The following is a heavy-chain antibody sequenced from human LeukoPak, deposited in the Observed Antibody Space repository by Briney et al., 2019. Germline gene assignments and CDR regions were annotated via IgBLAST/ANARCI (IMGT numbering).Heavy chain of an antibody. V-gene: IGHV4-4*02. CDR3: ARAVGTDGYNLWVY. CDR1: GGSISSSNW. J-gene: IGHJ4*02. D-gene: IGHD5-24*01. Sequence: SGTLSLTCADSGGSISSSNWWSWVRQPPGKGLEWIGEIYHSGSTNYNPSLKSRVTISVDTSKNQFSLKLTSVTAADTAVYYCARAVGTDGYNLWVYWGQGTLVTVSS. CDR2: IYHSGST.